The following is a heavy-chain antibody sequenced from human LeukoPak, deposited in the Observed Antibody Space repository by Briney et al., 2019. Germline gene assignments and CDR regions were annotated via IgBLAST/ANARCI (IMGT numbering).Heavy chain of an antibody. CDR3: ASIRNTPDP. CDR1: GGSISSYY. Sequence: SETLSLTCTVSGGSISSYYWSWIRQPPGKGLEWIGSIYHSGSTYYNPSLKSRVTISVDTSKNQFSLKLSSVTAADTAVYYCASIRNTPDPWGQGTLVTVSS. J-gene: IGHJ5*02. CDR2: IYHSGST. D-gene: IGHD3-16*01. V-gene: IGHV4-59*08.